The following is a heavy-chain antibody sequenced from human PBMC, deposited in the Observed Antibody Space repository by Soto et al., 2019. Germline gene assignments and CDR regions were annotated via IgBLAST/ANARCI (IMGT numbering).Heavy chain of an antibody. Sequence: QVQLVESGGGVVQPGRSLRLSCAASGFTFSSYGMHWVRQAPGKGLEWVAVISYDGSNKYYADSVKGRFTISRGNSKNTLYLQMNSLRAEDTAVYYCAKEGRAYCGGDCDAFDIWGQGTMVTVSS. CDR1: GFTFSSYG. CDR2: ISYDGSNK. CDR3: AKEGRAYCGGDCDAFDI. D-gene: IGHD2-21*02. V-gene: IGHV3-30*18. J-gene: IGHJ3*02.